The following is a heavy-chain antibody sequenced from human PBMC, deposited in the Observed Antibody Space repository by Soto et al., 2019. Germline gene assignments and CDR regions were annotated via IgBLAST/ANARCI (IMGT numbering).Heavy chain of an antibody. V-gene: IGHV1-46*01. CDR2: IDPSGGVT. J-gene: IGHJ4*02. D-gene: IGHD5-12*01. CDR1: GYTFTKFH. CDR3: ARDVIGDVNYEVIGYYFNH. Sequence: ASVKVSCKASGYTFTKFHIHWVRQAPGQGLEWMGMIDPSGGVTRDAQRFQGRITMTSDTSTSSVYMELRGLTSEDTAVYYCARDVIGDVNYEVIGYYFNHWGPETLVTFSS.